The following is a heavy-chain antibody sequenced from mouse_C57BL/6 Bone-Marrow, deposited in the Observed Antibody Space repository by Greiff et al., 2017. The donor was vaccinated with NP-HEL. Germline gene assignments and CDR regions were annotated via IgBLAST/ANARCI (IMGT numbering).Heavy chain of an antibody. V-gene: IGHV5-16*01. J-gene: IGHJ4*01. Sequence: EVKLMESEGGLVQPGSSMKLSCTASGFTFSDYYMAWVRQVPEKGLEWVANINYDGSSTYYLDSLKSRFIISRDNAKNILYLQMRSLKSEDTATYYCARKGGLRQRPYAMDYWGQGTSVPVST. D-gene: IGHD2-4*01. CDR1: GFTFSDYY. CDR3: ARKGGLRQRPYAMDY. CDR2: INYDGSST.